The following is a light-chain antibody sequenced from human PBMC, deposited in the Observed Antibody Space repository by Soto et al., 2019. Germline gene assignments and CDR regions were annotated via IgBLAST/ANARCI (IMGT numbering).Light chain of an antibody. V-gene: IGLV2-11*01. CDR1: SSDVGGYKY. Sequence: QSALTQPRSVSGSPGQSVTISCTGTSSDVGGYKYVSWYQQHPGKVPNLIIYDVSERPSGVPDRFSGSKSGNTASLSISGLQAEDEADYSCCSYAGRNTVIFGGGTKLTVL. CDR2: DVS. J-gene: IGLJ2*01. CDR3: CSYAGRNTVI.